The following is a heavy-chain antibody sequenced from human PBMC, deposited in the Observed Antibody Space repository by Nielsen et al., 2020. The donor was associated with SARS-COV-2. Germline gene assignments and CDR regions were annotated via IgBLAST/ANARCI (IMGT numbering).Heavy chain of an antibody. V-gene: IGHV3-21*01. CDR1: GFTFSTYT. Sequence: GESLKISCVASGFTFSTYTMTWVRQAPGKGLEWVAAVDATSNYIYYADAVRGRFTISRDNAKSSLYLQMDSLRAEDTAVYYCARDLGIAVAGGPALDVWGQGTTVTVSS. D-gene: IGHD6-19*01. J-gene: IGHJ6*02. CDR2: VDATSNYI. CDR3: ARDLGIAVAGGPALDV.